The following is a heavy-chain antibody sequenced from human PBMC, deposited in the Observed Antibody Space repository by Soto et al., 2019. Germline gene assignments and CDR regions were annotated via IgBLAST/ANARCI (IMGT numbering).Heavy chain of an antibody. CDR3: ATHPMATFSYGSGMDF. V-gene: IGHV1-69*12. D-gene: IGHD5-12*01. J-gene: IGHJ6*04. Sequence: QVQLVQSGAEVKKPGSSVRVSCKASGGTFSSYAISWVRQAPGQGLEWMGGIIPIFDTADYEQKFQGRVTVTAAEATSTGYMELGSLRLEERAVYYWATHPMATFSYGSGMDFWGKGTTVTVSS. CDR1: GGTFSSYA. CDR2: IIPIFDTA.